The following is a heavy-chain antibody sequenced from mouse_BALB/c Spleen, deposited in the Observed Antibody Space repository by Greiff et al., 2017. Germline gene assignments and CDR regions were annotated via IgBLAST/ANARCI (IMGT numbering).Heavy chain of an antibody. Sequence: VKLMESGPQLVRPGASVKISCKASGYSFTSYWMHWVKQRPGQGLEWIGMIDPSDSETRLNQKFKDKATLTVDKSSSTAYMQLSSLASEDSAVYYCARGEAYYAMDYWGQGTSVTVSS. CDR2: IDPSDSET. CDR1: GYSFTSYW. CDR3: ARGEAYYAMDY. J-gene: IGHJ4*01. V-gene: IGHV1S126*01.